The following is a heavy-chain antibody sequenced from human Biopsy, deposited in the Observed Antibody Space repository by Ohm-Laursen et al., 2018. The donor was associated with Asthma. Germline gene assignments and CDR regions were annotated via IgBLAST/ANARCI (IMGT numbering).Heavy chain of an antibody. J-gene: IGHJ6*02. CDR2: VFWSGST. V-gene: IGHV4-30-4*01. Sequence: SQTLSLTCRVSGGYTGISDHHWAWIRQAPGKGLEWIGFVFWSGSTHYSRSLERRVSISIDTATNEFSMKLWSVTPADTAVYFCARVVSYGDIYFGIDVWGPGNTVVVS. CDR3: ARVVSYGDIYFGIDV. D-gene: IGHD4-17*01. CDR1: GGYTGISDHH.